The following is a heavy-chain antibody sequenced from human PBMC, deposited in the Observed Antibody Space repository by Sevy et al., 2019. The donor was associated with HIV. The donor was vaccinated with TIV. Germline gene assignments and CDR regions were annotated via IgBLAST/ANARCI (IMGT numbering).Heavy chain of an antibody. V-gene: IGHV4-59*13. CDR1: GGSISGYY. CDR3: ASYYGSGTYFDY. Sequence: SETLSLTCTVSGGSISGYYWSWIRQPPGKGLEWIGDIYYSGSTNYNPSLKSRVTISVDTSKNQFSLKLSSVTAADTAVYYCASYYGSGTYFDYWGQGTLVTVSS. J-gene: IGHJ4*02. CDR2: IYYSGST. D-gene: IGHD3-10*01.